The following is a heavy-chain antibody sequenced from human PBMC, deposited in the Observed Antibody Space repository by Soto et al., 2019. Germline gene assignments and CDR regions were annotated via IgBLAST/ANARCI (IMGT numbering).Heavy chain of an antibody. Sequence: NPSETLSLTCAVSGYSISSGYYWGWIRQPPGKGLEWIGSIYHSGSTYYNPSLKSRVTISVDTSKNQFSLKLSSVTAADTAVYYCARRITIFGVPYFDYWGQGTLVTVSS. CDR3: ARRITIFGVPYFDY. V-gene: IGHV4-38-2*01. D-gene: IGHD3-3*01. J-gene: IGHJ4*02. CDR1: GYSISSGYY. CDR2: IYHSGST.